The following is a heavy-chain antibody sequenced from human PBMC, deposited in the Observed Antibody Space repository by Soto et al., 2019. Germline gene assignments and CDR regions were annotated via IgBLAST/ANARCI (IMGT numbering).Heavy chain of an antibody. CDR1: GFTFSSYS. V-gene: IGHV3-48*02. CDR2: ISSGSAAI. Sequence: EVQLVESGGGLVQPGGSLRLSCAASGFTFSSYSMNWVRQAPGKGLEWVSYISSGSAAIYYADSVKGRFTISRDNAKNSLYLQMNSLRYEDTAVYCCARGSDAFDIWGQVTMITVSS. CDR3: ARGSDAFDI. J-gene: IGHJ3*02.